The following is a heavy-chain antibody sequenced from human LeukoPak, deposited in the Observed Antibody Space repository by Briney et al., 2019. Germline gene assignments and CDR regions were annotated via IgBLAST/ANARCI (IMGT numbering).Heavy chain of an antibody. CDR3: AKFSGDLSGWSYYWYFDL. D-gene: IGHD6-19*01. V-gene: IGHV3-23*01. J-gene: IGHJ2*01. CDR2: ISGSGGST. CDR1: GFTFSSYA. Sequence: LPGGSLRLSCAASGFTFSSYAMSWVRQAPGKGLEWVSAISGSGGSTYYADSVKGRFTISRDNSKNTLYLQMNSLRAEDTAVYSCAKFSGDLSGWSYYWYFDLWGRGTLVTVSS.